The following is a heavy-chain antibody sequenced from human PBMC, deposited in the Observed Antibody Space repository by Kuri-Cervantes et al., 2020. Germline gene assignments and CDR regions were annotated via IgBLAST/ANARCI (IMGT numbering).Heavy chain of an antibody. CDR1: GYTFTGYY. CDR3: ARDASSWPRNNWFDP. Sequence: ASVKVSCKASGYTFTGYYMHWVRQAPGQGLEWMGWINPNSGGTNYAQKFQGRVTMTRDTSISTAYMELSRLRSDDTAVYYCARDASSWPRNNWFDPWGQGTLVTVYS. D-gene: IGHD6-13*01. V-gene: IGHV1-2*02. CDR2: INPNSGGT. J-gene: IGHJ5*02.